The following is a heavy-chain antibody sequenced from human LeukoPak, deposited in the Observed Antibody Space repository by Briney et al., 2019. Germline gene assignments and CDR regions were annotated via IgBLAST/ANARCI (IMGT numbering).Heavy chain of an antibody. CDR1: GFTFSSYW. CDR2: VCNDGGCT. V-gene: IGHV3-74*01. J-gene: IGHJ4*02. CDR3: ARGAGWYCSAGSCYTGYFDY. Sequence: PRGSLRLSCAASGFTFSSYWMHWVRQAPGKGLVWVSRVCNDGGCTDYADSVKGRFTISRDNAKNTLYLQMNSLTAEDTAVYYCARGAGWYCSAGSCYTGYFDYWGQGNLVTVSS. D-gene: IGHD2-15*01.